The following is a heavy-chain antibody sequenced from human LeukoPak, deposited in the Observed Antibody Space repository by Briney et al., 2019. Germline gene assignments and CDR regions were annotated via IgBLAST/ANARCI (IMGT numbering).Heavy chain of an antibody. CDR3: ARGLVAAGLDY. CDR1: GGSISSYY. CDR2: INHSGST. D-gene: IGHD6-13*01. J-gene: IGHJ4*02. V-gene: IGHV4-34*01. Sequence: SETLSLTCTVSGGSISSYYWSWIRQPPGKGLEWIGEINHSGSTNYNPSLKSRVTISVDTSKNQFSLKLSSVTAADTAVYYCARGLVAAGLDYWGQGTLVTVSS.